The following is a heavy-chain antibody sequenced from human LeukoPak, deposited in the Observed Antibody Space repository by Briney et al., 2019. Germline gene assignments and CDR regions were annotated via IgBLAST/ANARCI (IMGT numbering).Heavy chain of an antibody. J-gene: IGHJ4*02. Sequence: GGSLRLSCAASGFTFSTYAMSWVRQAPGKGLEWVSSISSSSSYIYYADSVKGRFTISRDNAKNSLYLQMNSLRAEDTAVYYCARFARIQLSSLDYWGQGTLVTVSS. CDR2: ISSSSSYI. CDR3: ARFARIQLSSLDY. D-gene: IGHD5-18*01. CDR1: GFTFSTYA. V-gene: IGHV3-21*01.